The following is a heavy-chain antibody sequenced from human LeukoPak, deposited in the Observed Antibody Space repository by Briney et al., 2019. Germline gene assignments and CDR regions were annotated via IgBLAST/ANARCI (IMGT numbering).Heavy chain of an antibody. CDR2: ISGSGGGT. CDR3: ARTYFDILTGYNPYFDY. J-gene: IGHJ4*02. V-gene: IGHV3-23*01. CDR1: GFTFSRYG. D-gene: IGHD3-9*01. Sequence: GGTLRLSCAASGFTFSRYGMTWVRQAPGKGLEWVSAISGSGGGTYYADSVKGRFTISRDNSKNTLYLQMNSLRAEDTAVYYCARTYFDILTGYNPYFDYWGQGILVTVSS.